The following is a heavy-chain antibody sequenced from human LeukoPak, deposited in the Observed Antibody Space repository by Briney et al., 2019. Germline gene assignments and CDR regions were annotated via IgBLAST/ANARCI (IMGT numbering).Heavy chain of an antibody. Sequence: GGSLRLSCAASGFTFSSYEMNWVRQAPGKGLEWISYISASGTITHYADSVEGRFTISRDNAKNSLYLQMNSLRAEDTAVYYCAREAGYGGAFDIWGQGTMVTVSS. CDR1: GFTFSSYE. D-gene: IGHD4-23*01. CDR3: AREAGYGGAFDI. J-gene: IGHJ3*02. V-gene: IGHV3-48*03. CDR2: ISASGTIT.